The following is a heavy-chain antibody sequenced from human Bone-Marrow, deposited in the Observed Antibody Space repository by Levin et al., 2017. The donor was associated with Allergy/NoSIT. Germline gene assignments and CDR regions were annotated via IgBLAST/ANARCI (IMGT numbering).Heavy chain of an antibody. V-gene: IGHV3-30-3*01. D-gene: IGHD6-19*01. Sequence: PGGSLRLSCAASGFTLSTHVMHWVRQAPGKGLEWMAVISYDGTNIKYADSVMGRFTISRDNSRNTLYLQMNSLRFEDTALYYCARGDSVAGFYVLDYWGLGTPVTVSS. CDR1: GFTLSTHV. J-gene: IGHJ4*02. CDR3: ARGDSVAGFYVLDY. CDR2: ISYDGTNI.